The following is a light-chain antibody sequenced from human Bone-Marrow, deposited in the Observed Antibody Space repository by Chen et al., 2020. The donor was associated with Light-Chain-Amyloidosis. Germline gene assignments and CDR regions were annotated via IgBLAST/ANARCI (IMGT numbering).Light chain of an antibody. CDR2: ENN. CDR3: XSYDXTTHLYVV. V-gene: IGLV6-57*01. Sequence: NFILTXPHSVSESPGKTVXXSCTXXSGXNDTNYVKWFXQRPGRSPTXVIYENNRRPSGVTDRFSGXIDSSSNSASXXXSGXXTEXXSDYFXXSYDXTTHLYVVFGGGTKLTVL. CDR1: SGXNDTNY. J-gene: IGLJ2*01.